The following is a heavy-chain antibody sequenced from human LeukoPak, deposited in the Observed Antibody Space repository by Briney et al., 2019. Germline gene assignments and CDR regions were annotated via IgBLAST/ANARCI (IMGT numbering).Heavy chain of an antibody. CDR1: GFXFSSYG. J-gene: IGHJ4*02. CDR2: IWYDGSNK. V-gene: IGHV3-33*01. CDR3: ARVNCGGDCYRYYFDY. Sequence: GGSLRLSCAASGFXFSSYGIHRVRQAPGKGLEWMAVIWYDGSNKYYADSVKGRFTISRDNSKNTLYLQMNSLRAEDTAVYYCARVNCGGDCYRYYFDYWGQGTLVTVSS. D-gene: IGHD2-21*02.